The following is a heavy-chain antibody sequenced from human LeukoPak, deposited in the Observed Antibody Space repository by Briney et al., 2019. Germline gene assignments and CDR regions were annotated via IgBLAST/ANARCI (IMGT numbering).Heavy chain of an antibody. V-gene: IGHV1-69*05. CDR3: ARDWGLAYDFWSGYYKGNWFDP. CDR1: GGTFSSYA. CDR2: IIPIFGTA. J-gene: IGHJ5*02. D-gene: IGHD3-3*01. Sequence: LVKVSCKASGGTFSSYAISWVRQAPGQGLEWMGRIIPIFGTANYAQKFQGRVTITTDESTSTAYMELSSLRSEDTAVYYCARDWGLAYDFWSGYYKGNWFDPWGQGTLVTVSS.